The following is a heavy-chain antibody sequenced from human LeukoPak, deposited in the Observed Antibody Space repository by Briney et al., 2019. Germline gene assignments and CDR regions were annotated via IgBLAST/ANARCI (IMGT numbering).Heavy chain of an antibody. CDR2: IYSGGST. Sequence: GGSLRLSCAASGFTVSSNYMSWVRQAPGKGLEWVSVIYSGGSTCYADSVKGRFTISRDNSKNTLYLQMNSLRAEDTAVYYCARHYGSGSYYNFVPYYFDYWGQGTLVTVSS. J-gene: IGHJ4*02. V-gene: IGHV3-53*01. CDR1: GFTVSSNY. CDR3: ARHYGSGSYYNFVPYYFDY. D-gene: IGHD3-10*01.